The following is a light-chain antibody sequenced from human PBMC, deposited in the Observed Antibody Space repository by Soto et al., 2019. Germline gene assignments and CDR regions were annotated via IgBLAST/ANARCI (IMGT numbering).Light chain of an antibody. J-gene: IGKJ5*01. V-gene: IGKV3D-20*02. CDR3: QQRNYWPIT. CDR2: GAS. CDR1: QSVSSGY. Sequence: EIVSTQSPGTLSLSPGERPTLSCRSSQSVSSGYLAWYQQKPGQAPRLLIYGASSRATGIPDRFSGSGSGTDFTLTINSLEPEDFAVYYCQQRNYWPITFGQGTRLEIK.